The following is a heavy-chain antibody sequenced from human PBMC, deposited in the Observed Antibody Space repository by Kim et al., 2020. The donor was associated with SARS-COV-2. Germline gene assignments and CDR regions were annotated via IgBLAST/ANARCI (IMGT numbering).Heavy chain of an antibody. CDR1: GFTFSSYA. J-gene: IGHJ5*02. CDR2: ISGSGGST. CDR3: AKDPPLSPTVTTDWFDP. V-gene: IGHV3-23*01. D-gene: IGHD4-17*01. Sequence: GGSLRLSCAASGFTFSSYAMSWVRQAPGKGLEWVSAISGSGGSTYYADSVKGRFTISRDNSKNTLYLQMNSLRAEDTAVYYCAKDPPLSPTVTTDWFDPWGQGTLVTVSS.